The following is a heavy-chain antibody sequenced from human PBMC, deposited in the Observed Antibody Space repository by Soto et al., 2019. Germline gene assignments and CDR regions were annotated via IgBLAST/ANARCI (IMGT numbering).Heavy chain of an antibody. CDR3: AKVMYCSSTSCQLSGFDY. Sequence: GGSLRLSCAASGFTFSSYAMSWVRQAPGKGLEWVSAISGSGGSTYYADSVKGRFTISRDNSKNTLYLQMNSLRAEDTAVYYCAKVMYCSSTSCQLSGFDYWGQGTLVSVSS. D-gene: IGHD2-2*01. CDR2: ISGSGGST. V-gene: IGHV3-23*01. CDR1: GFTFSSYA. J-gene: IGHJ4*02.